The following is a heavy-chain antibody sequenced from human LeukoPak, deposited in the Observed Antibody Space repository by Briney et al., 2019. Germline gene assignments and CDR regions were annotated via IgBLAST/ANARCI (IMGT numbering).Heavy chain of an antibody. D-gene: IGHD3-10*01. CDR1: GYTFTSYG. Sequence: HRASVKVSCKASGYTFTSYGISWVRQAPGQGLEWMGWISAYNGNTNYAQKLQGRVTMTTDTSTSTAYMELRSLRSDDTAVYYCARDAITMVRGVFDYWGQGTLVTVSS. J-gene: IGHJ4*02. CDR3: ARDAITMVRGVFDY. CDR2: ISAYNGNT. V-gene: IGHV1-18*01.